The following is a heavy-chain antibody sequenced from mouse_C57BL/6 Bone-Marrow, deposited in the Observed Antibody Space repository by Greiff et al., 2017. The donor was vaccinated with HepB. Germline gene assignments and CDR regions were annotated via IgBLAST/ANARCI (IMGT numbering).Heavy chain of an antibody. CDR3: ARDYGSSGGALDY. V-gene: IGHV1-55*01. J-gene: IGHJ4*01. D-gene: IGHD1-1*01. CDR2: VFPGSGGS. Sequence: QVQLQQPGAELVKPGASVKMSCRASGYTFTNNWITWVRQRPGQGLEWIGDVFPGSGGSNNNEKFKRRATLTVDTSSSTAYMQVSSLTSEDSVVYYGARDYGSSGGALDYWGQGTSVTVSS. CDR1: GYTFTNNW.